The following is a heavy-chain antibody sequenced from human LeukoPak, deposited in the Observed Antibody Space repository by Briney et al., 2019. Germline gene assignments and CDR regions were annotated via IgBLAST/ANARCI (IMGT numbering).Heavy chain of an antibody. D-gene: IGHD1-14*01. Sequence: GASVKVSCKASGGTFSSYAIGWVRQAPGQGLEWMGGIIPIFGTANYAQKFQGRVTITADESTSTAYMELSSLRSEDTAVYYCAIQITSYYYYYGMDVWGQGTTVTVSS. J-gene: IGHJ6*02. V-gene: IGHV1-69*13. CDR1: GGTFSSYA. CDR2: IIPIFGTA. CDR3: AIQITSYYYYYGMDV.